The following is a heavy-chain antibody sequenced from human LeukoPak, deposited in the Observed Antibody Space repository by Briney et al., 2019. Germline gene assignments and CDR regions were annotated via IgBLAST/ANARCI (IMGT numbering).Heavy chain of an antibody. CDR1: GGSISSGSYY. J-gene: IGHJ5*02. V-gene: IGHV4-61*02. CDR3: ARIDYYGSGSYWWFDH. D-gene: IGHD3-10*01. CDR2: IYTSGST. Sequence: PSETLSLTCTVSGGSISSGSYYWSWIRQPAGKGVEWIGRIYTSGSTNYNPSLKSRVTISVDTSKNQFSLKLSSVTAADTAVYYCARIDYYGSGSYWWFDHWGQGTLVTVSS.